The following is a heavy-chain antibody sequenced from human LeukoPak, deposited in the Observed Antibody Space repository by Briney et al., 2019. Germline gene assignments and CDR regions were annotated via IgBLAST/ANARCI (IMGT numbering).Heavy chain of an antibody. CDR2: IYYSGST. J-gene: IGHJ6*03. CDR1: GGSISSSSYY. D-gene: IGHD6-13*01. Sequence: PSETLSLTCTVSGGSISSSSYYWGWIRQPPGKGLEWIGSIYYSGSTYYNPSLKSRVTISVDTSKNQFSLKLSSVTAADTAVYYCARGASSRLYYYYYYMDVWGKGTTVTVSS. CDR3: ARGASSRLYYYYYYMDV. V-gene: IGHV4-39*07.